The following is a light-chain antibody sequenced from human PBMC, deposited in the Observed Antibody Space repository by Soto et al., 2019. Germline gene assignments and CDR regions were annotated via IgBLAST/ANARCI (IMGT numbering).Light chain of an antibody. V-gene: IGLV1-47*01. CDR2: RND. CDR3: AAWDDSLSGPV. CDR1: SSNIGSNY. J-gene: IGLJ7*01. Sequence: QSVLTQPPSASGTPGQRGTISCSGSSSNIGSNYVYWYQQLPGTAPKLLIYRNDQRPSGVPDRFSGSKSSTSASLAISGLRSEDEADYYCAAWDDSLSGPVFGGGTQLTVL.